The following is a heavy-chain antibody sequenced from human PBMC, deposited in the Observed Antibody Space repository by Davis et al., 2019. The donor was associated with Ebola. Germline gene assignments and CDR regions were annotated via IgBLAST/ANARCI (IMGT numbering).Heavy chain of an antibody. CDR2: INHSGST. CDR3: ARPLRGWYRGVYGMDV. J-gene: IGHJ6*02. V-gene: IGHV4-34*01. D-gene: IGHD6-19*01. Sequence: SETLSLTCAVYGGSFSGYYWSWIGEINHSGSTNYNPSLKSRVTISVDTSKNQFSLKLSSVTAADTAVYYCARPLRGWYRGVYGMDVWGQGTTVTVSS. CDR1: GGSFSGYY.